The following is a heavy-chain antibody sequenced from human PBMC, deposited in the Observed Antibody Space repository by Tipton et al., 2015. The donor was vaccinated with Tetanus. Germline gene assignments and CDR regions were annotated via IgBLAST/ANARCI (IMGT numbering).Heavy chain of an antibody. CDR1: GFIFSNYA. D-gene: IGHD4-17*01. CDR2: ISYDGSNI. J-gene: IGHJ6*02. CDR3: AKLDYGDYGRYYYYEMDV. Sequence: SLRLSCAASGFIFSNYAMHWVRQAPGKGLEWVALISYDGSNIYYADSVKGRFTISRDDSKETVYLQMSSLRAEETAVYYCAKLDYGDYGRYYYYEMDVWGQGTTVTVSS. V-gene: IGHV3-30*18.